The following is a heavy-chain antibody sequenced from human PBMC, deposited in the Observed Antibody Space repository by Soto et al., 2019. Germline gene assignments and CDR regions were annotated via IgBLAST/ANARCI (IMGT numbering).Heavy chain of an antibody. CDR1: GITFSSYS. D-gene: IGHD1-20*01. CDR2: ISGWGGST. J-gene: IGHJ4*02. V-gene: IGHV3-23*01. Sequence: EVQLLESGGGLVQPGGSLRLSCAASGITFSSYSLSWVRQAPGKGLEWVSGISGWGGSTYYADSVRGRFTISRDNSRNKLYLDMNNLRGDDTAVYPCGESYGDNWNLYYFDSWGQGTLVTVSS. CDR3: GESYGDNWNLYYFDS.